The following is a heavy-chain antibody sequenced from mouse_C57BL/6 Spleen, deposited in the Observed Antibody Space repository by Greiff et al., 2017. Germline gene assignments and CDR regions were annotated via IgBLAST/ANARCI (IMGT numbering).Heavy chain of an antibody. CDR2: ISSGSSTI. CDR3: AREGIYDGYYVWFAY. CDR1: GFTFSDYG. J-gene: IGHJ3*01. D-gene: IGHD2-3*01. V-gene: IGHV5-17*01. Sequence: EVQLQESGGGLVKPGGSLKLSCAASGFTFSDYGMHWVRQAPEKGLEWVAYISSGSSTIYYADTVKGRFTISRDNAKNTLFLQMTSLRSEDTAMYYCAREGIYDGYYVWFAYWGQGTLVTVSA.